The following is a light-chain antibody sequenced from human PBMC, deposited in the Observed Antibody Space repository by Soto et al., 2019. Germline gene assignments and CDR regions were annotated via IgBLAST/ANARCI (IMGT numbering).Light chain of an antibody. CDR2: ESS. CDR3: QQYNNWPPIT. Sequence: EIVMTQSPATLSVSPGERATLSCRASQSVGRHLAWYQQKPGQAPRLLIFESSTRATGVPARFSGSGSGTEFTLSINSLQSEDFAVYYCQQYNNWPPITFGQGTRLEI. J-gene: IGKJ5*01. CDR1: QSVGRH. V-gene: IGKV3-15*01.